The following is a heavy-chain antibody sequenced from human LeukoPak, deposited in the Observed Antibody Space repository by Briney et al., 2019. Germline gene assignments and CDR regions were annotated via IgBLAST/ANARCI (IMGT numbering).Heavy chain of an antibody. V-gene: IGHV1-46*01. Sequence: ASVKVSCKASGYTFSSYYIHWMRLAPGQGPEWMGIIDPTGGDTTYAPKFQDRVTLTRDTSTSTVYLGLSSLRSDDTAVYYCARGYRGYHVDYWGQGTLVTVSS. CDR2: IDPTGGDT. J-gene: IGHJ4*02. CDR1: GYTFSSYY. D-gene: IGHD5-12*01. CDR3: ARGYRGYHVDY.